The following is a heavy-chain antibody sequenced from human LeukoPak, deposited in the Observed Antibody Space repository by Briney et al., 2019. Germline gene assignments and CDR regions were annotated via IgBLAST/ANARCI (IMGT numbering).Heavy chain of an antibody. CDR1: GFTFSADW. Sequence: PGGSLRLSCSASGFTFSADWMXXXRQAPGXXXXXXANIKQDGSKIYYVESVKGRFTISRDNARNSLYLQMDSLRVEDTAVYYCARDFGSGNNWFDPWGQGTLVTVSS. J-gene: IGHJ5*02. V-gene: IGHV3-7*04. CDR2: IKQDGSKI. D-gene: IGHD3-10*01. CDR3: ARDFGSGNNWFDP.